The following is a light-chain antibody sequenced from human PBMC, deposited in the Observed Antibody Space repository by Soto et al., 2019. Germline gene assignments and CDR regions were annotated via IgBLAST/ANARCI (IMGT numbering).Light chain of an antibody. V-gene: IGLV2-8*01. CDR2: EVT. CDR3: SSYSGTNNYV. CDR1: SSDVGGYNF. J-gene: IGLJ1*01. Sequence: QSALTQPPSASGSPGQSVTISCTGTSSDVGGYNFVSWYQQHPGKAPKLIIYEVTKRPSGVPDRFSGSKSGNTASLTVSGPQAEDEADYYCSSYSGTNNYVFGTGTKLTVL.